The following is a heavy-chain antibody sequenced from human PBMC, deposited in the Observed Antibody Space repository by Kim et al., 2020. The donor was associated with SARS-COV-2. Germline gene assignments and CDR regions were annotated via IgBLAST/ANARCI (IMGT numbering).Heavy chain of an antibody. CDR2: IYYSGST. J-gene: IGHJ3*02. CDR1: GGSISSYY. Sequence: SETLSLTCTVSGGSISSYYWSWIRQPPGKGLEWIGYIYYSGSTNYNPSLKSRVTISVDTSKNQFSLKLSSVTAADTAVYYCARDSYYYDSSGYSDAFDIWGQGTMVTVSS. V-gene: IGHV4-59*13. D-gene: IGHD3-22*01. CDR3: ARDSYYYDSSGYSDAFDI.